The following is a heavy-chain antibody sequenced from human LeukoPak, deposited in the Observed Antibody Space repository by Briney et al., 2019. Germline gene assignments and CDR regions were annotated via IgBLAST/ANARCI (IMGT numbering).Heavy chain of an antibody. CDR2: IYHSGST. CDR1: GGSISSGGYY. Sequence: PSETLSLTCTVSGGSISSGGYYWSWMRQPPGKGRVGIGYIYHSGSTYYNPPLKSRVTISVDRSKNQFSLKLSSVTAADTAVYYCARWRGRGYSGYVDDYWGQGTLVTVSS. V-gene: IGHV4-30-2*01. D-gene: IGHD5-12*01. J-gene: IGHJ4*02. CDR3: ARWRGRGYSGYVDDY.